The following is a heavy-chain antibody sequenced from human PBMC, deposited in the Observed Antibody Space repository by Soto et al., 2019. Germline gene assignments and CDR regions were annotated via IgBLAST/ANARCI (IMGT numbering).Heavy chain of an antibody. CDR2: ISYDGSNK. J-gene: IGHJ4*02. D-gene: IGHD6-19*01. CDR3: ARAPGIAVAGFDY. V-gene: IGHV3-30-3*01. CDR1: GFTFSSYA. Sequence: GGSLRLSCAACGFTFSSYAMHWVRQAPGKGLEWVAVISYDGSNKYYADSVKGRFTISRDNSKNTLYLQMNSLRAEDTAVYYCARAPGIAVAGFDYWGQGTLVTVSS.